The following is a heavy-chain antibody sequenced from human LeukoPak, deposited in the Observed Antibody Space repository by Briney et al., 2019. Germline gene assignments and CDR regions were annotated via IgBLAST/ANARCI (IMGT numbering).Heavy chain of an antibody. J-gene: IGHJ3*02. CDR3: VKALYVLRYSDGAFHI. CDR1: GFSFDEYA. V-gene: IGHV3-9*01. CDR2: ISWNSGNI. Sequence: PGGSLRLSCAASGFSFDEYAMYWVRQGPGKGLEWVSGISWNSGNIDYADSVKGRFTISRDNAKNSLYLQMYSLRPEDTASYYCVKALYVLRYSDGAFHIWGQGTMVTVSS. D-gene: IGHD3-9*01.